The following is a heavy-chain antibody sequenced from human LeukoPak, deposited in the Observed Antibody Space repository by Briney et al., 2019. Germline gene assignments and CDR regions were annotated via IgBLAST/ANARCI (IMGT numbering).Heavy chain of an antibody. CDR3: ARQRSRGYYDY. Sequence: GGSLKISFKGPGYRFRSYWIGGGRPMPGKGVEWMGIIYPSDSDTSYSPSFQGQVTISADKSISTAYPHWSSLKASDTAMYYCARQRSRGYYDYWGQGTLVTVSS. D-gene: IGHD3-10*01. J-gene: IGHJ4*02. V-gene: IGHV5-51*01. CDR2: IYPSDSDT. CDR1: GYRFRSYW.